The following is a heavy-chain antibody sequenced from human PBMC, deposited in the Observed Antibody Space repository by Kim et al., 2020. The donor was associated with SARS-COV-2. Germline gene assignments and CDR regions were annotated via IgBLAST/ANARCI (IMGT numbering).Heavy chain of an antibody. CDR2: ISGTGGST. V-gene: IGHV3-23*01. D-gene: IGHD5-18*01. CDR1: GFTFSTNA. CDR3: AKDVWGYSGMDV. Sequence: GESLRLSCAASGFTFSTNAMGWVRQAPGRGLEWVSSISGTGGSTFYADSVRGRFTISRDISKSTLYLQMNSLRAEDTALYYCAKDVWGYSGMDVWGQGTAVTVSS. J-gene: IGHJ6*02.